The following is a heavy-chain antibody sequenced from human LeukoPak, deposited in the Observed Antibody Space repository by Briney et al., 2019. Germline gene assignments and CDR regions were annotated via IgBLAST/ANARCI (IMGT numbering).Heavy chain of an antibody. CDR1: GFTFSSYA. V-gene: IGHV3-30*04. CDR2: ISYDGSNK. Sequence: PGGSLRLSCAASGFTFSSYAMHWVRQAPGKGLEWVAVISYDGSNKYYADSVKGRFTISRDNSKNTLYLQMNSLRAEDTAVYYCAKDPDCTSGVCYTFFDYWGQGTLVTVSS. D-gene: IGHD2-8*01. J-gene: IGHJ4*02. CDR3: AKDPDCTSGVCYTFFDY.